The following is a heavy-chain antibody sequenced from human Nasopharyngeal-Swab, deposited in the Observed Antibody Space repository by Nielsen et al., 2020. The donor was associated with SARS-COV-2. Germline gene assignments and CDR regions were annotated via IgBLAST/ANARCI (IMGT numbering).Heavy chain of an antibody. CDR2: INHSGST. V-gene: IGHV4-34*01. J-gene: IGHJ4*02. CDR3: ARGVNSKGGSSGRDY. Sequence: SETLSLTCAVYGGSFSGYYWSWIRQPPGKGLEWIGEINHSGSTNYNPSLKSRVTISVDTSKNQFSLKLSSVTAADTAVYYCARGVNSKGGSSGRDYWGQGTLVTVSS. D-gene: IGHD6-19*01. CDR1: GGSFSGYY.